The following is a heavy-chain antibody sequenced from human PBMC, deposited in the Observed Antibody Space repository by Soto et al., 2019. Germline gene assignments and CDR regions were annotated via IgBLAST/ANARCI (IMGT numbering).Heavy chain of an antibody. CDR2: IYYRGST. V-gene: IGHV4-59*11. CDR3: ARDGREASGMDV. Sequence: SETLSLTCTVSGGSISSHYWSWVRQAPGKGLEWIGHIYYRGSTNYNPSLRSRSTISVDTSENQFSLKLNSVTTADTAVYYCARDGREASGMDVWGQGTKVTVS. D-gene: IGHD1-26*01. J-gene: IGHJ6*02. CDR1: GGSISSHY.